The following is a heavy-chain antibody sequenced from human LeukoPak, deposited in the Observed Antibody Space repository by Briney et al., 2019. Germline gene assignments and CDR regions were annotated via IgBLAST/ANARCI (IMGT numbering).Heavy chain of an antibody. CDR3: ARDRMVRGVIIYGMDV. J-gene: IGHJ6*02. D-gene: IGHD3-10*01. CDR1: GFTVSSNY. V-gene: IGHV3-66*01. CDR2: IYSGGST. Sequence: PGGSLRLSCAASGFTVSSNYMSWVRQAPGKGLEWVSVIYSGGSTYYADSVKGRFTISRDNPKNTLYLQMNSLRAEDTAVYYCARDRMVRGVIIYGMDVWGQGTTVTVSS.